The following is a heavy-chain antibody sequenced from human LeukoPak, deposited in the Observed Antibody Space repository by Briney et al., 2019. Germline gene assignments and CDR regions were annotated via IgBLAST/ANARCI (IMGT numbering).Heavy chain of an antibody. CDR2: IYYTGST. J-gene: IGHJ3*02. D-gene: IGHD2/OR15-2a*01. Sequence: ASETLSLTCTVSGGSISSSTYYWGWIRQPPGKGLEWIGYIYYTGSTNYNPSLKSRVTISLDTSMNQFSLKLSSVTAADTAVYYCAASYFDAFDIWGQGTVVTVSS. CDR1: GGSISSSTYY. CDR3: AASYFDAFDI. V-gene: IGHV4-61*05.